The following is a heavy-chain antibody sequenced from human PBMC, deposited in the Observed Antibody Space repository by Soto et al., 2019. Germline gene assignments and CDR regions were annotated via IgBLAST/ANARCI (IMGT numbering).Heavy chain of an antibody. V-gene: IGHV4-38-2*02. J-gene: IGHJ5*02. CDR2: IYHTGDT. CDR3: ARENNSLDL. CDR1: SYSISSGFF. D-gene: IGHD1-20*01. Sequence: PSDTLSLTCVVSSYSISSGFFWAWIRQPPGKGLEWVGSIYHTGDTHYNPSLRSQVSMSVDTSKNHFSLRLTYLTAADTAVYFCARENNSLDLWGKGILVTVS.